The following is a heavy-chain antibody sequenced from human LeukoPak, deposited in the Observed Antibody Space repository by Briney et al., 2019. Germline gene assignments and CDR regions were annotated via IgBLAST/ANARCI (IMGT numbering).Heavy chain of an antibody. CDR1: GYTFTSYY. V-gene: IGHV1-46*01. J-gene: IGHJ4*02. CDR2: INPSGGST. Sequence: ASVKVSCKASGYTFTSYYMHWVRQAPGQGLVWMGIINPSGGSTSYAQKFQGRVTMTRDTSTSTVYMELSSLRSEDTAVYYCARVPVTYYDFWSGYYDYWGQGTLVTVSS. CDR3: ARVPVTYYDFWSGYYDY. D-gene: IGHD3-3*01.